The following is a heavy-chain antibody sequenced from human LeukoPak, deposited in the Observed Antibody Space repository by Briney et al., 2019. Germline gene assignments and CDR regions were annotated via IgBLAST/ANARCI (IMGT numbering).Heavy chain of an antibody. D-gene: IGHD3-9*01. CDR3: ARDFAHYEILTGFRPLP. CDR1: GFTFSSYS. CDR2: ISSSSSYI. J-gene: IGHJ1*01. V-gene: IGHV3-21*01. Sequence: GGSLRLSCAASGFTFSSYSMNWVRQAPGKGLEWVSSISSSSSYIYYADSVKGRFTISRDNAKNSLYLQMNSLRAEDTAVYYCARDFAHYEILTGFRPLPWGRGTLVTVSS.